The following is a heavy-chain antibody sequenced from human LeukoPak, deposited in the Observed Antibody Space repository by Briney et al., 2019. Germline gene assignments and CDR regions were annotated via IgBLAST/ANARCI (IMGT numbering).Heavy chain of an antibody. CDR1: AYTFTNYG. Sequence: GASVMVSCKASAYTFTNYGIAWVRQAPGQGLEWMGWISAHNGNTNYAQKLQGRVTMTTDTATSTAYMELRSLASDDTAVYYCARDGYFDHWGQGTLVTVSS. J-gene: IGHJ4*02. CDR2: ISAHNGNT. V-gene: IGHV1-18*01. CDR3: ARDGYFDH.